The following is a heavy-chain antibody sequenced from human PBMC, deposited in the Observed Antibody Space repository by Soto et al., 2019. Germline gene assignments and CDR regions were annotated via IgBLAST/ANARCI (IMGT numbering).Heavy chain of an antibody. CDR2: ISSSSSYI. D-gene: IGHD6-13*01. J-gene: IGHJ6*02. V-gene: IGHV3-21*01. Sequence: GWSLRLSCASSVFTFISYSMNWVRQAPGKGLEWVSSISSSSSYIYYADSVKGRFTISRDNAKNSLYLQMNSLRAEDTAVYYCARGRYSSSWYQSPYYYYYGMDVWGQGTTVTVSS. CDR1: VFTFISYS. CDR3: ARGRYSSSWYQSPYYYYYGMDV.